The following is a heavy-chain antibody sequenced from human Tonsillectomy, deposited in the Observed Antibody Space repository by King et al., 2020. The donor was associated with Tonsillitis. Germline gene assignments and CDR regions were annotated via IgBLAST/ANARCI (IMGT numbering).Heavy chain of an antibody. J-gene: IGHJ5*02. D-gene: IGHD6-19*01. CDR3: AKGGSSGWYGDNWFDP. Sequence: VQLVESGGGLVQPGGSLRLSCAASGFTFSSYAMSWVRQAPGKGLEWVSAISGSGGSTYYADSVKGRFTISRDNSKNTLYLQMNSLRAEDTAVYYCAKGGSSGWYGDNWFDPWGQGTLVTVSS. CDR2: ISGSGGST. V-gene: IGHV3-23*04. CDR1: GFTFSSYA.